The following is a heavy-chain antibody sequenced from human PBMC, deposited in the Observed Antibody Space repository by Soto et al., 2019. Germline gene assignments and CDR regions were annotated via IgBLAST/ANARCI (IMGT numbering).Heavy chain of an antibody. V-gene: IGHV4-4*02. Sequence: SETLSLTFAVSGGSISSSNWWSWVRQPPGKGLEWIGEIYHSGSTNYNPSLKSRVTISVDKSKNQFSLKLSSVTAADTAVYYCARVKLAAAGTLDAFDIWGQGTMVT. CDR2: IYHSGST. D-gene: IGHD6-13*01. J-gene: IGHJ3*02. CDR1: GGSISSSNW. CDR3: ARVKLAAAGTLDAFDI.